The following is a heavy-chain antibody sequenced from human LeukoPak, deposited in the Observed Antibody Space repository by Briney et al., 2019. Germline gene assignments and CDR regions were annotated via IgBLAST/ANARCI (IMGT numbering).Heavy chain of an antibody. CDR3: ARDRSPGSY. D-gene: IGHD3-10*01. CDR2: IKQDGSEE. J-gene: IGHJ4*02. V-gene: IGHV3-7*03. CDR1: GFSFSTYR. Sequence: GGSLRLSCAVSGFSFSTYRMGWVRQAPGKGLEWVANIKQDGSEEYYVDSVKGRFTISRDNAKNSLYLQMSSLRAEDTAVYCARDRSPGSYWGQGTLVTVSS.